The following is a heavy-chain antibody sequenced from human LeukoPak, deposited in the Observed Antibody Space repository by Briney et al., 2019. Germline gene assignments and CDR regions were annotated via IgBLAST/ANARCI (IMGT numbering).Heavy chain of an antibody. J-gene: IGHJ4*02. CDR1: GGTFSSYA. CDR3: AREFGRSYGSRLYYFDY. CDR2: IIPIFGTA. D-gene: IGHD5-18*01. Sequence: GASVKVSCKASGGTFSSYAISWVRQAPGQGLEWMGGIIPIFGTANYAQKFQGRVTITTDESTSTAYMELSSLRSEDTAVYYCAREFGRSYGSRLYYFDYWGQGTLVTVSS. V-gene: IGHV1-69*05.